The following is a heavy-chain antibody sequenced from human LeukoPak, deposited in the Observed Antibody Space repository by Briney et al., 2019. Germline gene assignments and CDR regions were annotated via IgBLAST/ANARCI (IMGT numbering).Heavy chain of an antibody. D-gene: IGHD6-13*01. J-gene: IGHJ4*02. CDR2: IYTSGST. CDR3: ARGTPGIAAAGTEIDY. V-gene: IGHV4-4*07. CDR1: GGSISSYY. Sequence: SETLSLTCTVSGGSISSYYWSWIRQPAGKGLEWIGRIYTSGSTNYNPSLKSRVTMSVDTSKNQFSLKLSSVTAADTAVYYCARGTPGIAAAGTEIDYWGQGTLVTVSS.